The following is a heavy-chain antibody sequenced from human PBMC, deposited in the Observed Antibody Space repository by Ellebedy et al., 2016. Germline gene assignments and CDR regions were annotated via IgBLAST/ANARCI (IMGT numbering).Heavy chain of an antibody. Sequence: SETLSLTXTVSGGSISSYYWSWIRQHPGKGLEWIGFSYYSGTTYYNPSLQSRVTITVYTSKNQFSLKLSSVTAADTAVYYCARNIDYGNFDYWGQGTLVTVSS. J-gene: IGHJ4*02. V-gene: IGHV4-59*06. CDR1: GGSISSYY. D-gene: IGHD4-17*01. CDR2: SYYSGTT. CDR3: ARNIDYGNFDY.